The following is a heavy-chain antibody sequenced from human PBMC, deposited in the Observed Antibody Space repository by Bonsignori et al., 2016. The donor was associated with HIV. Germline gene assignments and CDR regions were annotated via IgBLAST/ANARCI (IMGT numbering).Heavy chain of an antibody. J-gene: IGHJ4*02. V-gene: IGHV4-39*01. CDR1: GGSISSSSYY. CDR3: ARHLCPLHSSSWFRSCYFDY. CDR2: IYYSGST. Sequence: HLQLQESGPGLVKPSETLSLTCTVSGGSISSSSYYWGWIRQPPGKGLEWIGSIYYSGSTYYNPSLKSRVTISVDTSKNQFSLKLSSVTAADTAVYYCARHLCPLHSSSWFRSCYFDYWAREP. D-gene: IGHD6-13*01.